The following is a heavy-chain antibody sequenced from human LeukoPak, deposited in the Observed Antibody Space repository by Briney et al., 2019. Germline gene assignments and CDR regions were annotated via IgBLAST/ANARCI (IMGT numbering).Heavy chain of an antibody. J-gene: IGHJ4*02. CDR2: ICPTGSDR. Sequence: GGSLRLSCTASGLTFSTSGFNWVRQAPGKGLEWVASICPTGSDRYHADSIKGRFTISRDNANNFLYLQMNSLRAEDTAVYYCATETNGRHYDYWGQGTLLTVSS. CDR3: ATETNGRHYDY. CDR1: GLTFSTSG. D-gene: IGHD1-14*01. V-gene: IGHV3-21*06.